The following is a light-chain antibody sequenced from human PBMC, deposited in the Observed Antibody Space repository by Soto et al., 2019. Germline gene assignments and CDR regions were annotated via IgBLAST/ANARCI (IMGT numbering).Light chain of an antibody. CDR2: HAS. J-gene: IGKJ4*01. CDR1: QSVSRN. V-gene: IGKV3-15*01. Sequence: EIVMTQYPATLSVSPGERATLSCRASQSVSRNLAWYQQKPCQAPRLLIYHASTRATGLPARVSGSGSGTEFTLPISSLHSADVAVYYCQQYNKWPLTFGGGTKVAI. CDR3: QQYNKWPLT.